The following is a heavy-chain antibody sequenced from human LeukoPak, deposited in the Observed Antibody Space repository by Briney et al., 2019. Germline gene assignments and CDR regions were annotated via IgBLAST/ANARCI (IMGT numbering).Heavy chain of an antibody. J-gene: IGHJ4*02. V-gene: IGHV3-21*01. CDR3: ARNQGYYDSSGYAEIDY. Sequence: TGGSLRLSCAASGFTFSSYSMNWVRQAPGKGLEWVSSISSSSSYIYYADSVKGRFTISRDNAKNSLYLQMNSLRAEDTAVYYCARNQGYYDSSGYAEIDYWGQGTLVTVSS. D-gene: IGHD3-22*01. CDR1: GFTFSSYS. CDR2: ISSSSSYI.